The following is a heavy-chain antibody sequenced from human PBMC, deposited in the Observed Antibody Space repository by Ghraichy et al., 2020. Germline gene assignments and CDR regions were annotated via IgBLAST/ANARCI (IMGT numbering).Heavy chain of an antibody. V-gene: IGHV4-30-4*01. CDR2: IYYSGST. CDR3: ARVATPNWFDP. D-gene: IGHD1-26*01. Sequence: SETLSLTCTVSGGSISSGDYHWSWIRQPPGKGLEWIGYIYYSGSTYNYPSLKSRVTISIDTSKNQFSLKLSSVTAADTAVYYCARVATPNWFDPWGQGTLVTVSS. J-gene: IGHJ5*02. CDR1: GGSISSGDYH.